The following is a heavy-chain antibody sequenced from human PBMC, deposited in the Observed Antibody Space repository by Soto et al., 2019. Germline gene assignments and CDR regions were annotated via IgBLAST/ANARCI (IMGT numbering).Heavy chain of an antibody. CDR2: INPNSGGT. D-gene: IGHD2-15*01. CDR1: GYTFTGYY. V-gene: IGHV1-2*04. CDR3: ARGGGGYCSGGSCYQVVYGMDV. Sequence: ASVKVSCKASGYTFTGYYMHWVRQAPGQGLEWMGWINPNSGGTNYAQKSQGWVTMTRDTSISTAYMELSRLRSDDTAVCYCARGGGGYCSGGSCYQVVYGMDVWGRGTTVTVSS. J-gene: IGHJ6*02.